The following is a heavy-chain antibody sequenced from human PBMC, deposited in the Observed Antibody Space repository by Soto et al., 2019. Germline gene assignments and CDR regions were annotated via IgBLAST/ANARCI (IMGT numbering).Heavy chain of an antibody. D-gene: IGHD3-22*01. CDR2: TYYRSKWYN. J-gene: IGHJ6*02. Sequence: SQTLSLTCAISGDSVSSNSAACNWIRQSPSRGLEWLGRTYYRSKWYNDYAVSVKSRITINPDTSKNQFSLQLNSVTPEDTAVYYCARSPWYYDSSGYYYYYGMDVWGQGTTVTSP. CDR3: ARSPWYYDSSGYYYYYGMDV. CDR1: GDSVSSNSAA. V-gene: IGHV6-1*01.